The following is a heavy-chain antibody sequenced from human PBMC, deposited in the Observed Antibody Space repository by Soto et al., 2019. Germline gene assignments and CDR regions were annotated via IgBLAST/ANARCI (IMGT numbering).Heavy chain of an antibody. Sequence: QVQLVQSGAEVKKPGSSVKVSCKASGGTFSSYTISWVRQAPGQGLEWMGRIIPILGIANYAQKFQGRVTITADKYTSTAYMELSSLRSEDTAVYYCASSGIVVVPAATLDGWGQGTLVTVSS. D-gene: IGHD2-2*01. J-gene: IGHJ4*02. V-gene: IGHV1-69*02. CDR1: GGTFSSYT. CDR3: ASSGIVVVPAATLDG. CDR2: IIPILGIA.